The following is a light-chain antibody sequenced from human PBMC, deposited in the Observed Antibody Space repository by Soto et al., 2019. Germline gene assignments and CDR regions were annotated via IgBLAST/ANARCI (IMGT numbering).Light chain of an antibody. J-gene: IGKJ2*01. CDR3: QQYNYWPYT. Sequence: EIVMTQSPETLSLSPGERATLSCRASQTIDNTLAWYQRKPGQAPRLLIYDTSTRATGVPARFSGSGSGTDFTLTISSLQSEDFAVYYCQQYNYWPYTFGQGTKVDIK. V-gene: IGKV3-15*01. CDR2: DTS. CDR1: QTIDNT.